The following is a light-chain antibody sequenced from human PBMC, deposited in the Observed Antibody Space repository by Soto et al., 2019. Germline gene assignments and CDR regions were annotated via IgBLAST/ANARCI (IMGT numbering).Light chain of an antibody. Sequence: QLVLTQPPSASGTPGQRVTISCSGSSSNIGSNYVYWYQQLPGTAPKLLIYRNNQRPSGVPDRFSGSKSGTSASLAISGLRSEDEADYYCAAWDDSLSALWVFGGGTQLTVL. CDR1: SSNIGSNY. J-gene: IGLJ7*01. CDR2: RNN. CDR3: AAWDDSLSALWV. V-gene: IGLV1-47*01.